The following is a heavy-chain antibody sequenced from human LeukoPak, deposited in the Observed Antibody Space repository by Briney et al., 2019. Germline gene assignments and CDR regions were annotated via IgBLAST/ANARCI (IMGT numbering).Heavy chain of an antibody. D-gene: IGHD2-15*01. Sequence: SLRLSCAASGFTFSSYAMHWVRQAPGKGLEWVAVISYDGSNRYYADSVKGRFTISRDNSKNTLYLQMNSLRAEDTAVYYCAREIYCSASSCTGGVFDIWGQGTMVTVSS. CDR1: GFTFSSYA. V-gene: IGHV3-30-3*01. CDR2: ISYDGSNR. CDR3: AREIYCSASSCTGGVFDI. J-gene: IGHJ3*02.